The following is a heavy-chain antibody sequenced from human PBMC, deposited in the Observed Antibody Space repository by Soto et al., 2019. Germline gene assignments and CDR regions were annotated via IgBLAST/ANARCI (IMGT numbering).Heavy chain of an antibody. CDR3: ARHFSSRLHYCGSGNPTAFDY. CDR2: IYYSGST. D-gene: IGHD3-10*01. Sequence: PSETLSLTCTVSGGSISSSSYYWGWIRQPPGKGLEWIGSIYYSGSTYYNPSLKSRVTISVDTSKNQFSLKLSSVTAAETAVYYCARHFSSRLHYCGSGNPTAFDYWGQGTMVTVYS. J-gene: IGHJ4*02. V-gene: IGHV4-39*01. CDR1: GGSISSSSYY.